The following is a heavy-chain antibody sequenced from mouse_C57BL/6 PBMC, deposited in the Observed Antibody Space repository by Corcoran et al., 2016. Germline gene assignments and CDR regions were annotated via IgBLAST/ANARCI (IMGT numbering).Heavy chain of an antibody. CDR2: IYTGSGNT. CDR1: GYTFTDYY. Sequence: QVQLKQSGAELVRPGASVKLSCKASGYTFTDYYINWVKQRPGQGLEWIARIYTGSGNTYDNEKFKGKATLTAEKSSSTAYMQLSSLTSEDSAVYFGARRGSVTGLGYWGQGTTLTVSS. V-gene: IGHV1-76*01. J-gene: IGHJ2*01. CDR3: ARRGSVTGLGY. D-gene: IGHD4-1*01.